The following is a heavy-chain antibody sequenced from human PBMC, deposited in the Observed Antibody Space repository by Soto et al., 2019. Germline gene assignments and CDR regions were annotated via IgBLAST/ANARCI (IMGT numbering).Heavy chain of an antibody. CDR2: ISAFNDYT. CDR3: ARGRGVVIPAGTPDAFDV. J-gene: IGHJ3*01. D-gene: IGHD6-13*01. V-gene: IGHV1-18*01. Sequence: VASVKVSCKASGYTFNKYGFNWVRQAPGQGLEWMGRISAFNDYTNLAQKFQGRITLTTDASTNTAYMELQILRSDDTAMYYCARGRGVVIPAGTPDAFDVWGRGTMVTVS. CDR1: GYTFNKYG.